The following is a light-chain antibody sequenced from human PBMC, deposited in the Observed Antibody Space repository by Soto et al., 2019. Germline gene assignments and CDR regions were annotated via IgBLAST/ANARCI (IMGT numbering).Light chain of an antibody. CDR1: SSDIGSNNY. V-gene: IGLV2-11*01. J-gene: IGLJ3*02. Sequence: QSVLTQPRSVSGSPGQSVTISCTGTSSDIGSNNYVSWYQQHPGKAPKFIIFDVTKRPLGVPDRFSGSKSGNTASLTISGLQAEDEADYYCCSYAGTYSYVVFGGGTKLTVL. CDR2: DVT. CDR3: CSYAGTYSYVV.